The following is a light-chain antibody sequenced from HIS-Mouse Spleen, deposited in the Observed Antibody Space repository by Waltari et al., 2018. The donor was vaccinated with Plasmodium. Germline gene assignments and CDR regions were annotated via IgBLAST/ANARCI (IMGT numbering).Light chain of an antibody. J-gene: IGLJ3*02. V-gene: IGLV3-10*01. Sequence: SYELTQPPSVSVSPGQTARLTGSGDALTKKDAYWYQPKSGQAPVLVIYEDSKRPSGIPERFSGSSSGTMATLTISGAQVEDEADYYCYSTDSSGNHRVFGGGTKPTVL. CDR3: YSTDSSGNHRV. CDR2: EDS. CDR1: ALTKKD.